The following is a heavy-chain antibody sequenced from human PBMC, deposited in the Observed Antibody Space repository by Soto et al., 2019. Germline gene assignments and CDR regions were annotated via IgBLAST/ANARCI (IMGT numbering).Heavy chain of an antibody. D-gene: IGHD4-4*01. V-gene: IGHV4-4*02. Sequence: QVQLQESGPGLVKPSETLSLSCAVSGVSITSTDWWSWVRQPPGKGLQWIGEVSLGGGANYNPSLKSRVTTSVDNSKTQFSLTLNSVTAADTAVYFCAGSTADTTLKASSFWGQGTLVTVSS. CDR2: VSLGGGA. CDR3: AGSTADTTLKASSF. J-gene: IGHJ4*02. CDR1: GVSITSTDW.